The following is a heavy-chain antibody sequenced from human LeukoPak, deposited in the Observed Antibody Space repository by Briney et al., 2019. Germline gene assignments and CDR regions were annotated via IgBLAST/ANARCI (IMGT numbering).Heavy chain of an antibody. CDR2: IYYSGST. J-gene: IGHJ4*02. D-gene: IGHD6-13*01. CDR1: GGSISSYY. V-gene: IGHV4-59*08. Sequence: PSETLSLTCTVSGGSISSYYWSWIRQPPGKGLEWIGYIYYSGSTNYNPSLKSRVTISVDTSKNQFSLKLSSVTAADTAVYYCARAMGYSSSWFHFDYWGQGTLVTVSS. CDR3: ARAMGYSSSWFHFDY.